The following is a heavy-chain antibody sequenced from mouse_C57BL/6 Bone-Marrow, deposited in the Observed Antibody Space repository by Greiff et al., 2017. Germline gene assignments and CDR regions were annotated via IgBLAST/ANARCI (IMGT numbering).Heavy chain of an antibody. CDR1: GYTFTSYG. V-gene: IGHV1-58*01. CDR3: APIYYYGSSFLNYAMDY. J-gene: IGHJ4*01. D-gene: IGHD1-1*01. Sequence: EVKLMESGAELVRPGSSVKMSCKTSGYTFTSYGINWVKQRPGQGLEWIGYIYIGNGYTEYNEKFKGKATLTSDTSSSTAYMQLSSLTSEDSAIYFCAPIYYYGSSFLNYAMDYWGQGTSVTGSS. CDR2: IYIGNGYT.